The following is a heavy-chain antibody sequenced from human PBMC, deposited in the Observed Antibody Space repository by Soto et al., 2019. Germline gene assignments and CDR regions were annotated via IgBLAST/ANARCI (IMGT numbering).Heavy chain of an antibody. Sequence: PSETLSLTCTVSGGSISSSSYYWGWIRQPPGKGLEWIGSIYYSGSTYYNPSLKSRVTISVDTSKNQFSLKLSSVTAADTAVYYCARHQGTTGTENCYYGMDVWGQGTTVTVS. J-gene: IGHJ6*02. CDR3: ARHQGTTGTENCYYGMDV. CDR1: GGSISSSSYY. D-gene: IGHD1-1*01. V-gene: IGHV4-39*01. CDR2: IYYSGST.